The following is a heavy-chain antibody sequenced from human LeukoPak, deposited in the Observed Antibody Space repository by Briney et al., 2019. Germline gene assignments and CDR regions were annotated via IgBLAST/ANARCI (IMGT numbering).Heavy chain of an antibody. CDR3: ARALSSSSWPYYFDY. J-gene: IGHJ4*02. V-gene: IGHV1-8*03. Sequence: ASVKVSCKASGYTFTGYYMHWVRQATGQGLEWMGWMNPNSGNTGYAQKFQGRVTITRNTSISTAYMELSSLRSEDTAVYYCARALSSSSWPYYFDYWGQGTMVTVSS. CDR1: GYTFTGYY. CDR2: MNPNSGNT. D-gene: IGHD6-13*01.